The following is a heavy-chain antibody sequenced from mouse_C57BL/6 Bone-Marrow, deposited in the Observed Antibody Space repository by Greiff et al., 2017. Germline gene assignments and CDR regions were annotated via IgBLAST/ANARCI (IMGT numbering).Heavy chain of an antibody. Sequence: EVKLLESGPGLVKPSQSLSLTCSVTGYSITSGYYWNWIRQFPGNKLEWMGYISYDGSNNYNPSLKNRISITRDTSKNQFFLKLNSVTTEDTATYYCARDYYGSSYLFDYWGQGSTLTVSS. CDR3: ARDYYGSSYLFDY. D-gene: IGHD1-1*01. CDR1: GYSITSGYY. CDR2: ISYDGSN. V-gene: IGHV3-6*01. J-gene: IGHJ2*01.